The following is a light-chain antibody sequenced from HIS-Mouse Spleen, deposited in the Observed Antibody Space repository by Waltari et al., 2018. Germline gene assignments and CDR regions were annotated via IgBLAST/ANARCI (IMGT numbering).Light chain of an antibody. Sequence: QAVVTQEPSLTVSPGGTVTLTCGSSTGAVTSGHYPYWFQQKPGQAPRPRIYYPNNKHSWTPARFSGSLLGGKAALTLSGAQPEDEAEYYCLLSYSGARYVVFGGGTKLTVL. CDR2: YPN. CDR3: LLSYSGARYVV. J-gene: IGLJ2*01. V-gene: IGLV7-46*01. CDR1: TGAVTSGHY.